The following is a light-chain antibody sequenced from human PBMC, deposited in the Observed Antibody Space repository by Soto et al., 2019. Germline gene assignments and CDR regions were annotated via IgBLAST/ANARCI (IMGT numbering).Light chain of an antibody. CDR1: QSVSSS. Sequence: EIVFTQSPATLSLSPGERATLSCRASQSVSSSLAWYQQKPGQAPRLLIYDASNRATGIPVRFSGSGSGPDFTLTIGSLDPEDFAVYYCQQRSNWPGTYGQGTKVDIK. CDR2: DAS. CDR3: QQRSNWPGT. J-gene: IGKJ1*01. V-gene: IGKV3-11*01.